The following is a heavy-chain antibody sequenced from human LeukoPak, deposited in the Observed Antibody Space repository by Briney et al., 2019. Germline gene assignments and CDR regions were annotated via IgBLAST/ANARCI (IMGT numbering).Heavy chain of an antibody. CDR1: GGXIXSYY. J-gene: IGHJ4*02. Sequence: XCTXXGGXIXSYYWSWIRQPAGKGLEWIGRIYTSGSTNYNPSLKSRVTMSVDTSKNQFSLKLSSVTAADTAVYYCARDRGSSSWQPLDYWGQGTLVTVSS. CDR2: IYTSGST. V-gene: IGHV4-4*07. CDR3: ARDRGSSSWQPLDY. D-gene: IGHD6-13*01.